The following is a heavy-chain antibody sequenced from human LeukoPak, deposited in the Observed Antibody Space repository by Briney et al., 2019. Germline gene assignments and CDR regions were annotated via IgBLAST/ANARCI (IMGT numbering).Heavy chain of an antibody. J-gene: IGHJ4*02. V-gene: IGHV1-8*03. CDR1: XYTFTSYD. CDR2: MNPNTGNT. Sequence: CXASXYTFTSYDINWVRQASGQGLEWMGWMNPNTGNTGYAQKFQGRVTITRNTSISTVYMELSSLRSEDTAVYYCXXXXXWTGVDYWGQGTLVTVSS. CDR3: XXXXXWTGVDY. D-gene: IGHD1-14*01.